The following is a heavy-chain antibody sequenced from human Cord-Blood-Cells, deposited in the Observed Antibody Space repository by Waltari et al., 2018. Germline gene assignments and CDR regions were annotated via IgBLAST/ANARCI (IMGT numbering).Heavy chain of an antibody. J-gene: IGHJ3*02. D-gene: IGHD2-15*01. Sequence: EVQLVESGGGLVQPGGSLRLSCAASGFTFSSYWMSWVRQAPGKGLEGVANIKQDGSEKDYVDSVKGRFTISRDNAKNSLYLQMNSLRAEDTAVYYCARDRAGGPTDAFDIWGQGTMVTVSS. V-gene: IGHV3-7*01. CDR2: IKQDGSEK. CDR1: GFTFSSYW. CDR3: ARDRAGGPTDAFDI.